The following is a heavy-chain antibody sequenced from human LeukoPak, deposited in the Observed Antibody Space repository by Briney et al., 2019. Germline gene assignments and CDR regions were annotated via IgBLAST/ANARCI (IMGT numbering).Heavy chain of an antibody. CDR1: GFTFSSYE. J-gene: IGHJ4*02. D-gene: IGHD2-15*01. CDR3: AKDTGRDSGGRFDY. V-gene: IGHV3-23*01. CDR2: ISGSGYSI. Sequence: GGSLRLSCAASGFTFSSYEMNWVRQAPGKGLEWVSAISGSGYSIYYADSVKGRFTISRDNSKNTLYLQMNSLRAEDTAIYYCAKDTGRDSGGRFDYWGQGTLVTVSS.